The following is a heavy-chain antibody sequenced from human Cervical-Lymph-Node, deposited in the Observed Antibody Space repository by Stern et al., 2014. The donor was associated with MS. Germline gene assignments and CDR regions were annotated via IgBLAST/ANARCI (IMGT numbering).Heavy chain of an antibody. CDR3: ARDMSGVSAAGVEY. J-gene: IGHJ4*02. V-gene: IGHV1-18*01. CDR2: ISGYNGHT. CDR1: GYTFSTSG. D-gene: IGHD6-13*01. Sequence: VQLVESGAEVKKPGASVKVSCKTSGYTFSTSGVNWVRQAPGQGPEWMGGISGYNGHTNYAQKFQGRVIMTTDTSTSTVYMELRSLTSDDTGIYYCARDMSGVSAAGVEYWGQGTLVTVSS.